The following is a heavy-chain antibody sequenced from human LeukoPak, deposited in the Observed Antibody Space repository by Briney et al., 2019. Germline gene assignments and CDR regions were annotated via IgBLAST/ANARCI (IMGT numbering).Heavy chain of an antibody. V-gene: IGHV3-7*01. D-gene: IGHD3-3*01. CDR1: GFTFSSYW. CDR2: IKQDGSEK. J-gene: IGHJ5*02. Sequence: GGSLRLSCAASGFTFSSYWMSWVRQAPGKGLEWVANIKQDGSEKYYVDSVKGRFTISRDNAKNSLCLQMNSLRAEDTAVYYCARDLPYDFWSGYYSIYNWFDPWGQGTLVTVSS. CDR3: ARDLPYDFWSGYYSIYNWFDP.